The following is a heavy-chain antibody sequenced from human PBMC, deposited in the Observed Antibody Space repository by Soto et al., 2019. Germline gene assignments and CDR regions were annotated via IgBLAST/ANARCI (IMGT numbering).Heavy chain of an antibody. CDR1: GFTFSSYA. CDR2: ISGSGGST. CDR3: AKKATIQLGYCSGGSCKIDY. J-gene: IGHJ4*02. D-gene: IGHD2-15*01. V-gene: IGHV3-23*01. Sequence: EVQLLESGGGLVQPGGSLRLSCAASGFTFSSYAMSWVRQAPGKGLEWVSAISGSGGSTNYADSVQGRFTISRDNSKNTLYLQMNILRAEDTAIYYCAKKATIQLGYCSGGSCKIDYWGQGTLVTVSS.